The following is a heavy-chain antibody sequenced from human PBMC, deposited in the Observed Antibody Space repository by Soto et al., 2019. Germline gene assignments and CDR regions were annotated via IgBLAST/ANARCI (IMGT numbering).Heavy chain of an antibody. CDR1: GGTFSSYA. D-gene: IGHD2-2*01. Sequence: QVQLVQSGAEVKKPGSSVKVSCKASGGTFSSYAISWVRQAPGQGLELMGGIIPISGTANYAKKFQGRVTITADESTSTAYMELSSLRSEDTAVYYCARSQGSSTSLEIYYYYYYGMDVWGQGTTVTVSS. V-gene: IGHV1-69*01. CDR3: ARSQGSSTSLEIYYYYYYGMDV. J-gene: IGHJ6*02. CDR2: IIPISGTA.